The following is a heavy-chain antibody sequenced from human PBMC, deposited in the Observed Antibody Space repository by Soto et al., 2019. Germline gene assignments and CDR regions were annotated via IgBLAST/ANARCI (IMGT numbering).Heavy chain of an antibody. Sequence: EVQLEESGGGLVQPGGSLKLSCAGLGFNFSGSALHWVRQPSGKGLERVGRIRTKTKKFATSYAASVQGRFPLSREEEKHTDFIPMNNLRDADTGIYFYTCRGGDSLQEIWGQGTLVTVSS. V-gene: IGHV3-73*01. D-gene: IGHD4-17*01. CDR2: IRTKTKKFAT. CDR3: TCRGGDSLQEI. CDR1: GFNFSGSA. J-gene: IGHJ4*02.